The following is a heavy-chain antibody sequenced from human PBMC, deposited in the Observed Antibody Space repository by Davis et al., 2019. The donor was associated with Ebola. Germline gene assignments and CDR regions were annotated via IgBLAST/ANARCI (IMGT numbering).Heavy chain of an antibody. CDR3: ARLSSTGHLDY. CDR1: GDSISSNNW. J-gene: IGHJ4*02. D-gene: IGHD6-19*01. CDR2: IFHGGNT. V-gene: IGHV4-4*02. Sequence: GSLRLSCTVSGDSISSNNWWSWVRQAPGKGLEWIGEIFHGGNTNYNPSLRGRVTMSVDKSKNQFSLKLSSVTAADTAMYYCARLSSTGHLDYWGQGTLVTVSS.